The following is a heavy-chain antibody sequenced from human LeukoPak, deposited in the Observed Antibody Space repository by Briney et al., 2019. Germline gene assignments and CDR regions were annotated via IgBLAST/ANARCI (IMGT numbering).Heavy chain of an antibody. CDR1: GGSISSYY. V-gene: IGHV4-59*12. D-gene: IGHD3-22*01. CDR2: IYYSGST. CDR3: ARVQNGYYDY. Sequence: PSETLSLTCTVSGGSISSYYWSWIRQPPGKGLEWIGYIYYSGSTNYNPSLKSRVTILVDTSKNQFSLKLSSVTAADTAVHYCARVQNGYYDYWGQGTLVTVSS. J-gene: IGHJ4*02.